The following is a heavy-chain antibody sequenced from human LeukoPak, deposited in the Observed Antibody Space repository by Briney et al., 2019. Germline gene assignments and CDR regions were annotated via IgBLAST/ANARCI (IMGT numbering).Heavy chain of an antibody. J-gene: IGHJ2*01. V-gene: IGHV4-30-2*01. CDR2: IHHSGST. Sequence: PSETLSLTCTVSGASINSGGSYWSWIRQPPGKGLEWIGYIHHSGSTYYNPSLKSRVAISVDRSKNQFSLNLTSVTAADTAMYYCARDISLSSGRPRNWYFDLWGRGTLVTVSS. CDR1: GASINSGGSY. D-gene: IGHD1-26*01. CDR3: ARDISLSSGRPRNWYFDL.